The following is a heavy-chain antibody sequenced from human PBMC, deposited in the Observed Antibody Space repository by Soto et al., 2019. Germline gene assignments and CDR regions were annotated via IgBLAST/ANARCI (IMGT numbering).Heavy chain of an antibody. CDR2: ITESGGDT. J-gene: IGHJ4*02. CDR1: GFTFSNYA. D-gene: IGHD5-12*01. Sequence: EVQLLESGGDLGQPGGSLRLSCAASGFTFSNYAMSWVRQAPGKGLEWISAITESGGDTFHADSVKGRFTISRDNTKNTLYLQMNSQRAEDTAVYYCAKGSASGRPYYFDYWGQGTLVTVSS. V-gene: IGHV3-23*01. CDR3: AKGSASGRPYYFDY.